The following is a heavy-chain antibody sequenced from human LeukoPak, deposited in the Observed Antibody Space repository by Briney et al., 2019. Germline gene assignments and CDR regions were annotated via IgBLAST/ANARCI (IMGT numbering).Heavy chain of an antibody. CDR3: ARGPDPYYDFWSGYYTYYYYYYMDV. CDR2: ISSSGSTI. V-gene: IGHV3-11*04. CDR1: GFTFSDYY. J-gene: IGHJ6*03. Sequence: PGGSLRLSCAASGFTFSDYYMSWIRQAPGKGLEWVSYISSSGSTIYYAGSVKGRFTISRDNAKNSLYLRMNSLRAEDTAVYYCARGPDPYYDFWSGYYTYYYYYYMDVWGKGTSVTVSS. D-gene: IGHD3-3*01.